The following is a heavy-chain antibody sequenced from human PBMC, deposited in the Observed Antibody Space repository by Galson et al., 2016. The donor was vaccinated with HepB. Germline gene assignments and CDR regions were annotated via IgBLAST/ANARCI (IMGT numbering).Heavy chain of an antibody. CDR3: ARLGFGFFGDYSYFEF. Sequence: QSGAEVKKPGDSLKVSCKASGYTFTGHGLHWVRQAPGQRLEWMGGINTANGDTEYSQKFQGRVTITTDTSATLVFLDLSSLRSEDTAVYYCARLGFGFFGDYSYFEFWGRGTLVTVSS. CDR1: GYTFTGHG. D-gene: IGHD4-17*01. V-gene: IGHV1-3*04. CDR2: INTANGDT. J-gene: IGHJ4*02.